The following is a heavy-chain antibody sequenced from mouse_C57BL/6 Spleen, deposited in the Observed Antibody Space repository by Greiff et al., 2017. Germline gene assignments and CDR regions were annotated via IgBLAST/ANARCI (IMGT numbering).Heavy chain of an antibody. J-gene: IGHJ2*01. Sequence: QVQLQQSGPELVKPGASVKISCKASGYAFSSSWMDWVKQRPGKGLEWIGRIYPGDGDTNYNGKFTGKATLTADKSSSTAYMQLSSLTSEDSAVYFCARMGLGYWGQGITLTVAS. CDR2: IYPGDGDT. D-gene: IGHD4-1*01. CDR1: GYAFSSSW. CDR3: ARMGLGY. V-gene: IGHV1-82*01.